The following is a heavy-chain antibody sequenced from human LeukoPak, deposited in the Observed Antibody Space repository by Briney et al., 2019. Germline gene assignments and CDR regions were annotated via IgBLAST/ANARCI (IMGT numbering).Heavy chain of an antibody. D-gene: IGHD3-3*02. J-gene: IGHJ6*03. CDR2: IYYSGST. CDR1: GGSISPYY. V-gene: IGHV4-59*01. Sequence: SETPSLTCTVSGGSISPYYWSWIRQPPGKGLEWIGYIYYSGSTNYNPSLKSRVTISVDTSKNQFSLKLSSVTAADTAVYYCARAFYPGYYSYMAVWGKGTTVTVSS. CDR3: ARAFYPGYYSYMAV.